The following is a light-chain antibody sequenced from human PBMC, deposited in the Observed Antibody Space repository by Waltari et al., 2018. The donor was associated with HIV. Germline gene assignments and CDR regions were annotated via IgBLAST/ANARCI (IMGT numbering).Light chain of an antibody. CDR2: RND. CDR1: SSNIESNY. Sequence: QSLLTQPPSASGTPGQRVTISCSGSSSNIESNYVYWYQQLPGTAPKLLIYRNDQRPSGVPDRFAASKSGTSASLAISGLRSEDEADYYCAAWDDSLSGWVFGGGTKLTVL. V-gene: IGLV1-47*01. J-gene: IGLJ3*02. CDR3: AAWDDSLSGWV.